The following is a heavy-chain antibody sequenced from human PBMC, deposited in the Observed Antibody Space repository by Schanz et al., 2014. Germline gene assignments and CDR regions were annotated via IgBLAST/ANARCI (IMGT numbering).Heavy chain of an antibody. CDR3: ASSGAGYSSSWDFDY. CDR1: GYTFTSYS. D-gene: IGHD6-13*01. J-gene: IGHJ4*02. CDR2: INVGNGDT. Sequence: QVQLVQSGAEVKKPGASVKVSCKASGYTFTSYSIHWVRQAPGQGLEWMGWINVGNGDTNYALKLQGRVTITADKSTFTAYMDVSSLRSEDTAVYYCASSGAGYSSSWDFDYWGQGTLVTVSS. V-gene: IGHV1-3*01.